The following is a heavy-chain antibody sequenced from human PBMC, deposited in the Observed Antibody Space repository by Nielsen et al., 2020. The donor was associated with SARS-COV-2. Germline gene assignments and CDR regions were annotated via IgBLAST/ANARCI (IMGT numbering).Heavy chain of an antibody. CDR3: AREGLGSTYYMDV. Sequence: LSLTCAAPGFSFNNHGMHWVRQAPGKGLVWVSRINSDGSFTSYADSAKGRFAVSRDNVRSSLFLQMNSLRGEGTAVYYCAREGLGSTYYMDVWGEGTTVSVSS. CDR1: GFSFNNHG. V-gene: IGHV3-74*01. J-gene: IGHJ6*03. D-gene: IGHD1-26*01. CDR2: INSDGSFT.